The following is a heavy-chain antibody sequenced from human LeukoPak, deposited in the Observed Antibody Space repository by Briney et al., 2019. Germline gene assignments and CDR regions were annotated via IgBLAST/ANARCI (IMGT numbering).Heavy chain of an antibody. Sequence: SETLSLTCTVSGGSISTYYRSWIRQPPGKGLEWIGYIYTTGSTNYIPSLKSRVTMSMDTSENQFSLKLSSVTAADTAVYYCARGFYGYNWFDNWGQGTLVTVSS. D-gene: IGHD5-24*01. CDR2: IYTTGST. V-gene: IGHV4-4*09. J-gene: IGHJ4*02. CDR3: ARGFYGYNWFDN. CDR1: GGSISTYY.